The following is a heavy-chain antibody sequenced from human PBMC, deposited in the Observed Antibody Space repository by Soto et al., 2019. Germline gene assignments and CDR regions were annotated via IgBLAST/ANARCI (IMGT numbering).Heavy chain of an antibody. J-gene: IGHJ4*02. CDR2: IYWDDDK. CDR1: GFSLSTSGEG. Sequence: QITLKESGPALVKPTQTLTLTCTFSGFSLSTSGEGVGWIRQPPGKALEWLGIIYWDDDKRYSPSLKSRLTNNRGSSKRQVVLTMTNMDPVDTATYYCAHRGVAIPATLRFDFWGPGTLVTVSS. D-gene: IGHD2-15*01. V-gene: IGHV2-5*02. CDR3: AHRGVAIPATLRFDF.